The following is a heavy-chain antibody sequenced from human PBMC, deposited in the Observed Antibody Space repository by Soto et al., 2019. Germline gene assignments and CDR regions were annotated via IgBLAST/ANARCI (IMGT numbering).Heavy chain of an antibody. CDR3: ARLEGLATISYYFDF. CDR2: IYYRSNA. V-gene: IGHV4-39*01. Sequence: PSETLSLTCSVSDDSINSDKYYWGWIRQPPGKGLEWIGSIYYRSNAYYNPSLQTRVTISLDKSRSQFSLKLNSVTAADSAMYFCARLEGLATISYYFDFWGPGALVTVSS. D-gene: IGHD3-9*01. CDR1: DDSINSDKYY. J-gene: IGHJ4*02.